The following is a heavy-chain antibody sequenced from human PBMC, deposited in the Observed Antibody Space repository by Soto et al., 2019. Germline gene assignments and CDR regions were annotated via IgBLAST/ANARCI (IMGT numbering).Heavy chain of an antibody. CDR2: TSSDGSHK. V-gene: IGHV3-30*09. CDR1: GFSFSNYA. Sequence: GGSLRLSCAASGFSFSNYAMHWVRQTPGKGLEWVAVTSSDGSHKFYADSVKGRFAISRDNSKSILFLQMNSLTPEDTAMYYCAEGDYRTNLEYIEYLGQATLVIVS. CDR3: AEGDYRTNLEYIEY. J-gene: IGHJ4*02. D-gene: IGHD3-3*01.